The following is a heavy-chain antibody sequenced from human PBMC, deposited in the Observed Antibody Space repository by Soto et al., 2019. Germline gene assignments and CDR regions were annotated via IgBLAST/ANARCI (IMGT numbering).Heavy chain of an antibody. J-gene: IGHJ3*02. D-gene: IGHD3-22*01. CDR2: INPSGGST. V-gene: IGHV1-46*01. Sequence: SVKVSCKASGYTFTSYYMHWVRQAPGQGLEWMGIINPSGGSTSYAQKFQGRVTMTRDTSTSTVYMELSSLRSEDTAVYYCARDSKYYYDSSGYSLGTDAFDIWGQGTMVTVS. CDR1: GYTFTSYY. CDR3: ARDSKYYYDSSGYSLGTDAFDI.